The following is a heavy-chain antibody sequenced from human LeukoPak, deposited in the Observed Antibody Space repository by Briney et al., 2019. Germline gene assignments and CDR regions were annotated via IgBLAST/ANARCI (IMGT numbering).Heavy chain of an antibody. D-gene: IGHD3-10*01. CDR1: GGSISSYY. Sequence: SETLSLTCTVSGGSISSYYWSWSRQPPGKGLEWIGYIYYSGSTNYNPSLKSRVTISVDTSKNQFSLKLSSVTAADTAVYYCARVYGSGSYDAFDIWGQGTMVTVSS. J-gene: IGHJ3*02. V-gene: IGHV4-59*08. CDR3: ARVYGSGSYDAFDI. CDR2: IYYSGST.